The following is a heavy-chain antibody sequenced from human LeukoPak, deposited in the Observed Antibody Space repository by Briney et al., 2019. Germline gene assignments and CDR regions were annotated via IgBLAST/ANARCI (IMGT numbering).Heavy chain of an antibody. V-gene: IGHV3-7*01. J-gene: IGHJ4*02. Sequence: GGSLRLSCAASGFNFSSYWMSWVRQAPGKGLEWMANIKQDGNKKYYVDSVKGRFTISRDNAKNSLYLQMKSRRAGDTAVYYCARDLVGGDYWGQGTLVSVCS. D-gene: IGHD3-16*01. CDR1: GFNFSSYW. CDR3: ARDLVGGDY. CDR2: IKQDGNKK.